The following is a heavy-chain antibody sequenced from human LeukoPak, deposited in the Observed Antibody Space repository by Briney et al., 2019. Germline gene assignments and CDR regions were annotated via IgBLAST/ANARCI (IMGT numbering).Heavy chain of an antibody. CDR1: GGSIRTYY. J-gene: IGHJ4*02. Sequence: PSETLSLTCTVSGGSIRTYYWSWIRQPPGKGLEWIGYIYYSGTTNYNPSLKSRVTISVDTSKNQFSLKLSSVTAADTAVYYCARAFLVGYSPEEYFFDYWGQGTLVTVSS. CDR3: ARAFLVGYSPEEYFFDY. D-gene: IGHD2-21*01. V-gene: IGHV4-59*12. CDR2: IYYSGTT.